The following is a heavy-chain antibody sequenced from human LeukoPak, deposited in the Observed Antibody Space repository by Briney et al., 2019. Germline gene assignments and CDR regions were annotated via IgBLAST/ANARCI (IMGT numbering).Heavy chain of an antibody. CDR2: IYSGGST. CDR3: ARGPYCSGGSCYHAFDI. D-gene: IGHD2-15*01. Sequence: GGSQRLSCAASGFTVSSNYMNWVRQAPGNGLEWVSVIYSGGSTNYADSVKGRFTISRDNSKNTVYLQMNSLRAEDTAVYYCARGPYCSGGSCYHAFDIWGQGTMVTVSS. CDR1: GFTVSSNY. J-gene: IGHJ3*02. V-gene: IGHV3-53*01.